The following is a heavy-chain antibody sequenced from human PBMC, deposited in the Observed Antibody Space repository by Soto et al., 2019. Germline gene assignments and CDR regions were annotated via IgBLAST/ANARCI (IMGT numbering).Heavy chain of an antibody. CDR2: INQDGSEK. CDR3: ARYSVVVAAIFY. D-gene: IGHD2-15*01. J-gene: IGHJ4*02. Sequence: PGGSLRLSCAASEFSFSSYWMSWVRQAPGKGLEWVANINQDGSEKYYVDSVKGRFTISRDNAKNSLYMQMSSLRAEDTAVYYCARYSVVVAAIFYWGQGTLVTVSS. CDR1: EFSFSSYW. V-gene: IGHV3-7*01.